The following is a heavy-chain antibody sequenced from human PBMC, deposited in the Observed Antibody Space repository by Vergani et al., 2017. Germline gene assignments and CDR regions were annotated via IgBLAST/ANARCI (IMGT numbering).Heavy chain of an antibody. Sequence: QMQLQESGPGLVKAPETLSLTCTVSGDSIISSSYYWGWIRQPPGKGLEWIGSIYNSGNGDSSSSLKSRVTISADTSKNQFSLRLTSVTAADTAVYYCASGKYYSDSTSHFRGRYFDVWGRGTLVTVSS. CDR1: GDSIISSSYY. J-gene: IGHJ2*01. CDR2: IYNSGNG. D-gene: IGHD3-16*01. V-gene: IGHV4-39*01. CDR3: ASGKYYSDSTSHFRGRYFDV.